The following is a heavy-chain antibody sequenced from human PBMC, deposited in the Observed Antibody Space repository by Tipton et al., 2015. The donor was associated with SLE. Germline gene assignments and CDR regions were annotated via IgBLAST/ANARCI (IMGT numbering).Heavy chain of an antibody. V-gene: IGHV3-23*03. CDR1: GFTFSSYA. D-gene: IGHD3-22*01. CDR3: AKDLDYYDSSGLFDY. J-gene: IGHJ4*02. Sequence: SPRLSCAASGFTFSSYAMSWVRQAPGKGLEWVSVIYSGGSTYYADSVKGRFTISRDNSKNTLYLQMNSLRAEDTAVYYCAKDLDYYDSSGLFDYWGQGTLVTVSS. CDR2: IYSGGST.